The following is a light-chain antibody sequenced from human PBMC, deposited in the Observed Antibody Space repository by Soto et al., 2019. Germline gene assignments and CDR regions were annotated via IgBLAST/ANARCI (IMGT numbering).Light chain of an antibody. CDR3: QQYDSYAWT. Sequence: DIQMTQSPSILSASVGDRVTITCRASQSISSWLAWYQQKPGKAPKLLIYDASSLESGVPSRFSGIGSGTEFTLTITRLQTDDFATYYCQQYDSYAWTFGQGTKVEIK. V-gene: IGKV1-5*01. J-gene: IGKJ1*01. CDR2: DAS. CDR1: QSISSW.